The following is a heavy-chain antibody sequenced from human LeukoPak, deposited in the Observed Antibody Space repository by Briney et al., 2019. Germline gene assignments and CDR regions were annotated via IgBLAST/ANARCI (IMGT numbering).Heavy chain of an antibody. Sequence: PGGSLRLSCAASGFTVSSNYMSWVRQAPGKGLEWVSVIYSGGSTYYADSVKGRFTISRDNSKNTLYLQMNSLRAEDTAVYYCARDRWVAAAGHYGMDVWGQGTTVTVSS. CDR2: IYSGGST. CDR3: ARDRWVAAAGHYGMDV. CDR1: GFTVSSNY. D-gene: IGHD6-13*01. V-gene: IGHV3-53*01. J-gene: IGHJ6*02.